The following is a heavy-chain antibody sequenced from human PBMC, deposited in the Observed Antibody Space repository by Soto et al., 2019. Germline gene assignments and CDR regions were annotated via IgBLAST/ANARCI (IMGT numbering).Heavy chain of an antibody. CDR2: TYYSGSP. J-gene: IGHJ4*02. CDR1: CGSIKSDH. Sequence: LSLTCTVSCGSIKSDHWSWIRQPPGKGLEWIGYTYYSGSPDYNPSLKSRVTISIDTSKNQFSLKLSSVTAADTAVYYCARHLRQQWPVGFDHWGQGTLVTVSS. V-gene: IGHV4-59*08. D-gene: IGHD6-19*01. CDR3: ARHLRQQWPVGFDH.